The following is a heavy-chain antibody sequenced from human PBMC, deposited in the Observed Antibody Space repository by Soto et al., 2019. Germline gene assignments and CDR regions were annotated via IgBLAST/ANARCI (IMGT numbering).Heavy chain of an antibody. D-gene: IGHD3-22*01. Sequence: LSLTCTVSGGSISSYYWSWIRQPPGKGLEWIGYIYYSGSTNYNPSLKSRVTISVDTSKNQFSLKLSSVTAADTAVYYCARANYYDSSGYYFDYWGQGTLVTVSS. CDR1: GGSISSYY. J-gene: IGHJ4*02. CDR2: IYYSGST. V-gene: IGHV4-59*01. CDR3: ARANYYDSSGYYFDY.